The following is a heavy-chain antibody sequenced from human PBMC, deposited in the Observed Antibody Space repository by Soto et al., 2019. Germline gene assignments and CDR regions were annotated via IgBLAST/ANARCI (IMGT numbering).Heavy chain of an antibody. J-gene: IGHJ1*01. CDR2: ISGSGGST. Sequence: PGGSLRLSCAASGFTFSSYAMSWVRQAPGKGLEWVSAISGSGGSTYYADSVKGRFTISRDNSKNTLYLQMNSLRAAATALSYSAKELAKGFYYDSSVSPESSQHWGQGTVVTVSS. D-gene: IGHD3-22*01. V-gene: IGHV3-23*01. CDR3: AKELAKGFYYDSSVSPESSQH. CDR1: GFTFSSYA.